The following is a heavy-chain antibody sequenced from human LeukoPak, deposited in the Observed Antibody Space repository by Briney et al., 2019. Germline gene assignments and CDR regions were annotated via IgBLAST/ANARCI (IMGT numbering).Heavy chain of an antibody. CDR1: GFTFSSYW. D-gene: IGHD6-19*01. J-gene: IGHJ4*02. Sequence: GGSLRLSCVGSGFTFSSYWMHWVRQPPGKGLEWVSGISWNSGSIDYADSVKGRFTISRDNARNSLYLQMNSLRVEDTAFYYCAKDNRRHYTSGPNPDSLHWGQGALVTVSS. CDR2: ISWNSGSI. CDR3: AKDNRRHYTSGPNPDSLH. V-gene: IGHV3-9*01.